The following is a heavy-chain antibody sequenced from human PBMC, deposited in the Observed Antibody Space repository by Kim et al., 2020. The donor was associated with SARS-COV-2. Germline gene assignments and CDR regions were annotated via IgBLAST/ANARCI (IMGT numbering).Heavy chain of an antibody. CDR2: IYPGDSDT. D-gene: IGHD3-10*01. CDR1: GYSFTSYW. Sequence: GESLKISCKGSGYSFTSYWIGWVRQMPGKGLEWMGIIYPGDSDTRYSPSFQGQVTISADKSISTAYLQWSSLKASDTTMYYCARQLWFGDDYYGMDVWGQGTTVTVSS. V-gene: IGHV5-51*01. CDR3: ARQLWFGDDYYGMDV. J-gene: IGHJ6*02.